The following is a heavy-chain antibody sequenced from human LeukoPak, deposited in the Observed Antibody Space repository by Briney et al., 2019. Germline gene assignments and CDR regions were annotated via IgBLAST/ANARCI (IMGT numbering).Heavy chain of an antibody. CDR3: ARAYLRLGELSALDY. D-gene: IGHD3-16*02. J-gene: IGHJ4*02. CDR2: ISYDGSNK. V-gene: IGHV3-30-3*01. CDR1: GLTFSSYA. Sequence: GGSLRLSCAASGLTFSSYAMHWVRQAPGKGLEWVAVISYDGSNKYYADSVKGRFTISRDNSKNTLYLQMNSLRAEDTAVYYCARAYLRLGELSALDYWGQGTLVTVSS.